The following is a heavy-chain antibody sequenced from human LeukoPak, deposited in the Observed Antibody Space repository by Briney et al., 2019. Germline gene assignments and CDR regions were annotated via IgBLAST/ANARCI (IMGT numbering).Heavy chain of an antibody. J-gene: IGHJ4*02. CDR3: ARDKNTMGIDY. D-gene: IGHD3-10*01. CDR2: IISSGSTI. Sequence: GGSLRLSCAASGFTFSSYEMNWVRQAPGTGLEWVSYIISSGSTIYYADSVKGRFTISRDNAKNSLYLQMNSLRAADTAVYYCARDKNTMGIDYWGQGSLVIVSS. CDR1: GFTFSSYE. V-gene: IGHV3-48*03.